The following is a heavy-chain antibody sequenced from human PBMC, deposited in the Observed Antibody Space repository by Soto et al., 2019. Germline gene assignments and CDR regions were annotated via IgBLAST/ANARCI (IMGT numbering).Heavy chain of an antibody. CDR1: GFIFSNYA. Sequence: EVQLLESGGGLVQRGGSLRLSCAPSGFIFSNYAMSWVRQARGKGLEWVSAISGSGADTYYTESVKGRFTISRDNFKNTLYLQMNSLRAEDTAVYYCAKDTGRGGGSVFDYWGQGTLVIVSS. D-gene: IGHD2-15*01. CDR3: AKDTGRGGGSVFDY. CDR2: ISGSGADT. V-gene: IGHV3-23*01. J-gene: IGHJ4*02.